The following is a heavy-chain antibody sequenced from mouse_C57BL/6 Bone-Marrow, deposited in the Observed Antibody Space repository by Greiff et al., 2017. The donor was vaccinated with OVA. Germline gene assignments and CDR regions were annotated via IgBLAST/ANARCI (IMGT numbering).Heavy chain of an antibody. V-gene: IGHV5-12*01. CDR1: GFTFSDYY. J-gene: IGHJ4*01. Sequence: EVQGVESGGGLVQPGGSLKLSCAASGFTFSDYYMYWVRQTPEKRLEWVAYISNGGGSTYYPDTVKGRFTISRDNAKNTLYLQMSRLKSEDTAMYYCARGDYGSSYLYYYAMDYWGQGTSVTVSS. CDR2: ISNGGGST. CDR3: ARGDYGSSYLYYYAMDY. D-gene: IGHD1-1*01.